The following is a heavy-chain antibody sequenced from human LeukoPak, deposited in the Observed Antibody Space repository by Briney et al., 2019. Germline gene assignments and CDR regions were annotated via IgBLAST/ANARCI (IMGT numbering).Heavy chain of an antibody. V-gene: IGHV4-4*07. D-gene: IGHD3-22*01. Sequence: PSETLSLTCTVSGGSISSYYWSWIRQPAGKGLEWIGRIYTSGSTNYNPSLKSRVTMSVDTSKNQFSLKLSSVTAADTAVYYCAREADYYDSSGYYPLHAFDIWGQGTMVTVSS. J-gene: IGHJ3*02. CDR3: AREADYYDSSGYYPLHAFDI. CDR1: GGSISSYY. CDR2: IYTSGST.